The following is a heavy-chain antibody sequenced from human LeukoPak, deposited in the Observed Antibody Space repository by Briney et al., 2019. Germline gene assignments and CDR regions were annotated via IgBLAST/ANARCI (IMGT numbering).Heavy chain of an antibody. CDR1: GYTFTGYY. CDR2: INPNSGGT. Sequence: ASVKVSCKASGYTFTGYYMHWVRQAPGQGLEWMGWINPNSGGTNYAQKFQGRVTMTTDTSTSTAYMELKSLRSDDTAVYYCARDHEMVVLMPDYDYYGMDVWGQGTTVTVSS. V-gene: IGHV1-2*02. J-gene: IGHJ6*02. CDR3: ARDHEMVVLMPDYDYYGMDV. D-gene: IGHD3-16*01.